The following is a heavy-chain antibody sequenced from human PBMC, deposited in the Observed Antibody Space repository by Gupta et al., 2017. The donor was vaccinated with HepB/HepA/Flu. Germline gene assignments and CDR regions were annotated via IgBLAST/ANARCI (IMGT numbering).Heavy chain of an antibody. J-gene: IGHJ6*02. V-gene: IGHV1-2*04. CDR2: INPKSGGT. Sequence: QVQLVQSGAEVPKVGASVTVSCQASRVGFNAYYIHWVRQTPGQGLEWMGWINPKSGGTKYAQKFQGWVTMTRDTSISTAYMGLRRLRSDDTATYYCARWRMGQYYYYYGVDVWGQGTTGTVSS. CDR1: RVGFNAYY. CDR3: ARWRMGQYYYYYGVDV. D-gene: IGHD1-26*01.